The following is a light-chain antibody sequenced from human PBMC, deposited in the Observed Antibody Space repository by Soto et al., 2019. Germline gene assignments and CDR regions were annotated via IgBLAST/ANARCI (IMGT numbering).Light chain of an antibody. CDR3: HRFLSSSPTT. V-gene: IGKV3-20*01. Sequence: EIGLTQSPGTLSLSPGERATLSCRASQTVSSRYIAWYQHKPGQAPRILIYAASNRATGIPDRFSGSGSGTDFNLTIIRLEPYYFALYRGHRFLSSSPTTFSHEIRLEI. CDR1: QTVSSRY. CDR2: AAS. J-gene: IGKJ5*01.